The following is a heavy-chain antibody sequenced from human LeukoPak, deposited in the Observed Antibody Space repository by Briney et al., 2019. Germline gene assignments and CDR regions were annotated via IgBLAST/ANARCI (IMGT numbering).Heavy chain of an antibody. CDR3: ARGGYGGYYYYMDV. D-gene: IGHD5-18*01. CDR1: GGSISSGDYY. J-gene: IGHJ6*03. CDR2: IYYSGST. V-gene: IGHV4-30-4*08. Sequence: PSQTLSLTCTVSGGSISSGDYYWSWIRQPPGTGLEWIGYIYYSGSTYYNPSLKSRVTISVDTSKNQFSLKLSSVTAADTAVYCCARGGYGGYYYYMDVWGKGTTVTVSS.